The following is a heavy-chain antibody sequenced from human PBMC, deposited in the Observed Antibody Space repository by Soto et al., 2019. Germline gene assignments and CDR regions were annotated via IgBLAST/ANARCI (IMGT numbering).Heavy chain of an antibody. Sequence: QVQLVQSGAEVKKPGASVKVSCKASGHTFKNFPMQWVRQAPGQRLEWMGWINTGDANTKYSQKFQGRVTVTKDTSANTVYMELTSLTSEDTAVYYCARSYRLYYFDASGYLDYWGQGTLVTVSA. CDR2: INTGDANT. CDR3: ARSYRLYYFDASGYLDY. J-gene: IGHJ4*02. D-gene: IGHD3-22*01. CDR1: GHTFKNFP. V-gene: IGHV1-3*04.